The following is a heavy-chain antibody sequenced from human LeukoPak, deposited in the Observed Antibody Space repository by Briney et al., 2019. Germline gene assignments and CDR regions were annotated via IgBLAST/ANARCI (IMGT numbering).Heavy chain of an antibody. J-gene: IGHJ4*02. Sequence: SETLSLTCTVSGGSISSYYWSWIRQPPGKGLEWMGYIYYGGSTNYNPSLKSRVTISVDTSKNQFSLKLSSVTAADTAVYYYAASREMATILVYWGQGTLVTVSS. V-gene: IGHV4-59*01. CDR3: AASREMATILVY. CDR2: IYYGGST. D-gene: IGHD5-24*01. CDR1: GGSISSYY.